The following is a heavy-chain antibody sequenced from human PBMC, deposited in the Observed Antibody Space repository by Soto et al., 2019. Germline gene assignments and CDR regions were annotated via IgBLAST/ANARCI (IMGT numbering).Heavy chain of an antibody. CDR3: VRDVWWEVGLDAFDI. CDR2: VSKDGTNT. J-gene: IGHJ3*02. V-gene: IGHV3-30-3*01. D-gene: IGHD1-26*01. Sequence: QVQLVESGGGVVQPGRSLRLSCAASGFTFSLFAMHWVRQVPGKGLEWVAAVSKDGTNTYYADSVKGRFTISRDNLKNTAFMQMNNLRPEDTAVYQCVRDVWWEVGLDAFDIWGQGTTVTVSS. CDR1: GFTFSLFA.